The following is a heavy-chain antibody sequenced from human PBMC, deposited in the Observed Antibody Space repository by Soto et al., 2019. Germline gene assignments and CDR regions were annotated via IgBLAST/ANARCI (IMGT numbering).Heavy chain of an antibody. CDR2: IYYSGST. CDR1: GGSINSGDYF. CDR3: ARGEYSSSRYYYGMDV. V-gene: IGHV4-61*08. Sequence: ETLSLTCTVSGGSINSGDYFWSWVRQPPGKGLEWIGYIYYSGSTNYNPSLKSRVTISVDTSKNQFSLKLSSVTAADTAVYYCARGEYSSSRYYYGMDVWGQGTTVTVSS. J-gene: IGHJ6*02. D-gene: IGHD6-6*01.